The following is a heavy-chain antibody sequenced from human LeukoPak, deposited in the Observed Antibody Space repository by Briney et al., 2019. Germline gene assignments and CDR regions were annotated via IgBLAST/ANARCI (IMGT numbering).Heavy chain of an antibody. J-gene: IGHJ3*02. D-gene: IGHD3-10*01. V-gene: IGHV4-59*01. CDR3: ARDNGFGELFAEPHAFDI. Sequence: SETLSHTCPVSVGSNSNYYWSWIRQPPCKGLDWIGYIYYSGSTNYNPSLKSRVTITVDTSKNQYSLKLSSVTAADTAVYYCARDNGFGELFAEPHAFDIWGQGTMVTVSS. CDR2: IYYSGST. CDR1: VGSNSNYY.